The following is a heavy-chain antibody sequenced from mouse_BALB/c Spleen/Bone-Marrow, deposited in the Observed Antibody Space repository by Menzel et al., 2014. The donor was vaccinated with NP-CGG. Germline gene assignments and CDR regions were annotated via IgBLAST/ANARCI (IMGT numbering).Heavy chain of an antibody. CDR3: ESRDRSGYVPEY. CDR1: GYTFTSYW. Sequence: QVQLQQPGAELVKPGASVKLSCKTSGYTFTSYWIQWVKQRPGQGPGWIGEIFPGTGTTYYSEKFKGKATLTIDTSSSTAYMQLSSLTSEDSAVYFCESRDRSGYVPEYWGQGTTLTVSS. J-gene: IGHJ2*01. CDR2: IFPGTGTT. V-gene: IGHV1S132*01. D-gene: IGHD3-2*01.